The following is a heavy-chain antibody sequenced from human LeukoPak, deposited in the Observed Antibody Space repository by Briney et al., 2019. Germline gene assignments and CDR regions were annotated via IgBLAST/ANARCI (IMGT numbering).Heavy chain of an antibody. D-gene: IGHD6-13*01. CDR2: IYYSGST. CDR1: GGSISSNY. V-gene: IGHV4-59*01. Sequence: SETLSLTCTVSGGSISSNYWSWIRQPPGKGLEWIGYIYYSGSTNYNPSLKSRATISVDTSKNQFSLKLNSVTAADTAVYYCARAYSSNWYDYWGQGTLVTVSS. J-gene: IGHJ5*01. CDR3: ARAYSSNWYDY.